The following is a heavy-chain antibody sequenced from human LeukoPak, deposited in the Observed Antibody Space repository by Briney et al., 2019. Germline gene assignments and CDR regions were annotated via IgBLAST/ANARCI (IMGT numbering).Heavy chain of an antibody. CDR3: AHSRHTARVEN. J-gene: IGHJ4*02. V-gene: IGHV2-5*02. D-gene: IGHD5-18*01. Sequence: ESGPTLVKPTQTLTLTCTFSGFSLSSSGVGVGWIRQPPGKALEWLALIYWDDDKRYSPSLKTRLTITKDTSKNQVVLTMTNKDPVDTGTYYCAHSRHTARVENWGQGTLVTVSS. CDR1: GFSLSSSGVG. CDR2: IYWDDDK.